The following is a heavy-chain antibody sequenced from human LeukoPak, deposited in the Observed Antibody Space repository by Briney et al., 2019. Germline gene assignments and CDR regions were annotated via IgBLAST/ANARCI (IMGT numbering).Heavy chain of an antibody. Sequence: GGSLRLSCAASGFTFSSYWMHWVRQAPGKGLVWVSRMNSDGSTTGYADSVKGRFTISRDNAKNTLYLQMNSLRAEDTAVYYCARDSEYCTNGVCYREGYYFDYWGQGTLVTVSS. V-gene: IGHV3-74*01. CDR1: GFTFSSYW. J-gene: IGHJ4*02. CDR3: ARDSEYCTNGVCYREGYYFDY. D-gene: IGHD2-8*01. CDR2: MNSDGSTT.